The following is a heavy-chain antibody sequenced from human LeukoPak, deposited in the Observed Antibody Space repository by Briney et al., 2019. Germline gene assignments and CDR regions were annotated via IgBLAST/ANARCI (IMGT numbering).Heavy chain of an antibody. CDR2: INPNTGAT. D-gene: IGHD6-19*01. V-gene: IGHV1-2*02. CDR1: GYTFTGYY. J-gene: IGHJ4*02. CDR3: ARDRVGSGWPRPYYFEF. Sequence: GASVKVSCRPFGYTFTGYYIHWVRQAPGLGLEWMGWINPNTGATMYGQKFQGRVTLTRDTSIDTAYMELTNLRSDDTAPYYCARDRVGSGWPRPYYFEFWGQGSLVTVSS.